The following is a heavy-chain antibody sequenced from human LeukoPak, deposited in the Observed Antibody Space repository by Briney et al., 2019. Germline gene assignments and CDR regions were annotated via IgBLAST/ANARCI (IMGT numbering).Heavy chain of an antibody. CDR3: ARGTRIVGAIRGGGMDV. D-gene: IGHD1-26*01. CDR2: IYHSGST. V-gene: IGHV4-30-2*01. Sequence: SETLSLTCTVSGGSISSGGYYWSWIRQPPGKGLEWIGYIYHSGSTYYNPSLKSRVTISVDKSKNQFSLKLSSVTAADTAVYYCARGTRIVGAIRGGGMDVWGQGTTVTVSS. J-gene: IGHJ6*02. CDR1: GGSISSGGYY.